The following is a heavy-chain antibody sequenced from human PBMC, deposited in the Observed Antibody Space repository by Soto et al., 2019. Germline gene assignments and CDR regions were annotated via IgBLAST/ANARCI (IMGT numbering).Heavy chain of an antibody. CDR1: GFTFSSYS. V-gene: IGHV3-30*18. J-gene: IGHJ4*02. Sequence: VQLVESGGGLVQPGGSLRLSCAASGFTFSSYSMNWVRQAPGKGLEWVAVISYDGSNKYYADSVKGRFTISRDNSKNTLYLQMNSLRAEDTAVYYCAKAQPDYATVTTAISYWGQGTLVTVSS. CDR2: ISYDGSNK. D-gene: IGHD4-17*01. CDR3: AKAQPDYATVTTAISY.